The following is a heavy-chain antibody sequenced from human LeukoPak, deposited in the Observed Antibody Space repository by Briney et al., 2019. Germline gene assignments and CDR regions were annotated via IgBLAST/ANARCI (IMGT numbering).Heavy chain of an antibody. J-gene: IGHJ3*01. CDR1: GYTFSDNH. V-gene: IGHV1-2*02. D-gene: IGHD3-10*01. Sequence: ASVKVSCKASGYTFSDNHMYWVRQAPGQGLECMGWISPNSGGTNYAQKFQGRITMTRDTSISTGYMEMSSLRSDDTAVYYCARELGRNAFDVWGQGTMVTVSS. CDR3: ARELGRNAFDV. CDR2: ISPNSGGT.